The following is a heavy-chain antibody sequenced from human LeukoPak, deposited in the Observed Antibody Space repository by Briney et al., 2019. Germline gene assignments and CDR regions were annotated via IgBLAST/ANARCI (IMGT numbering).Heavy chain of an antibody. CDR3: VKGGQDCSPTTCYYD. D-gene: IGHD2-2*01. CDR1: GYIFNNFA. Sequence: PGVCLRLSCVASGYIFNNFAVSWVRQAPGKGLEWVSAISGSGSTYYADSVKGRFTISRDNSKNTGYLQMNSLRAEDTAVYYCVKGGQDCSPTTCYYDWGQGTLVTVSS. J-gene: IGHJ4*02. CDR2: ISGSGST. V-gene: IGHV3-23*01.